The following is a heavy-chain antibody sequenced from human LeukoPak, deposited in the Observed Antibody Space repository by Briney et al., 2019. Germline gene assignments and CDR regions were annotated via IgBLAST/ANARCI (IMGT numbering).Heavy chain of an antibody. J-gene: IGHJ4*02. V-gene: IGHV3-23*01. CDR2: ISGSGGST. D-gene: IGHD4-17*01. CDR1: GFTFSSYA. CDR3: AKGGTYGDSPLYFDY. Sequence: PGGSLRLSCAASGFTFSSYAMSWVRQAPGKGLEWVSAISGSGGSTYYADSVKGRFTISRDNSKNTLYPQMNSLRAEDTAVYCCAKGGTYGDSPLYFDYWGQGTLVTVSS.